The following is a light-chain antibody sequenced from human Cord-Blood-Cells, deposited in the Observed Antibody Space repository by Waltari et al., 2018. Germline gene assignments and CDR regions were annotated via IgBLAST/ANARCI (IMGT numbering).Light chain of an antibody. CDR2: DVS. J-gene: IGLJ2*01. CDR1: SSDVGGYNY. Sequence: SCTGTSSDVGGYNYVSWYQQHPGKAPKLMIYDVSNRPSGVSNRFSGSKSGNTASLTISGLQAEDEADYYCSSYTSSSTLVFGGGTKLTVL. CDR3: SSYTSSSTLV. V-gene: IGLV2-14*04.